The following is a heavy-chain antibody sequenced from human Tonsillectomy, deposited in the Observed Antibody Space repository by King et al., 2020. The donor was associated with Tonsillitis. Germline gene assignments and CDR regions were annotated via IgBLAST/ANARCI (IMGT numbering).Heavy chain of an antibody. CDR2: IPYDGSDK. V-gene: IGHV3-30*18. J-gene: IGHJ4*02. D-gene: IGHD2-2*01. CDR1: GFTFSNYA. Sequence: QLVQSGGGVVQPGRSLRLSCAASGFTFSNYAMHWVPQAPGKGLEWVAAIPYDGSDKYYVHSVKGRFTISRDNSKNTLYLQMNSLRTEDTAVYYCAKPSSSSPNYFDCWGQAPLVIVSS. CDR3: AKPSSSSPNYFDC.